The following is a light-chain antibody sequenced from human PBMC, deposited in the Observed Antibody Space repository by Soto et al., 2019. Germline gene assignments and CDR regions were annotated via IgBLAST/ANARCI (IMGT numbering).Light chain of an antibody. Sequence: DIPKTPSPSPPSASVGDRGTHPCQASQNINNYLTWYQQKPGKAPKLLIYDASSLKSGVPSRFSGSGSGTEFTLTISSLQPDDFATYYCQHYNSYPITFGQGTRLEIK. CDR1: QNINNY. CDR3: QHYNSYPIT. V-gene: IGKV1-5*01. J-gene: IGKJ5*01. CDR2: DAS.